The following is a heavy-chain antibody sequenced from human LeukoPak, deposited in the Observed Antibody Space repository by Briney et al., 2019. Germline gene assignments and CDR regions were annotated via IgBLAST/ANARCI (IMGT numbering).Heavy chain of an antibody. CDR1: GYTFTSYY. CDR3: AREGSGWYDY. CDR2: INPSGGST. J-gene: IGHJ4*02. Sequence: ASVKVSCKASGYTFTSYYMHWVRQAPGQGLEWMGIINPSGGSTSYAQKFQGRVTMTRDTFTSTVYMELSSLRSEHTAVYYFAREGSGWYDYWGQGTLVTVSS. D-gene: IGHD6-19*01. V-gene: IGHV1-46*01.